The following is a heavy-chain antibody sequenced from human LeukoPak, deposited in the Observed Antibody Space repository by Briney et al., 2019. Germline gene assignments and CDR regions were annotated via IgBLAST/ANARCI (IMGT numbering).Heavy chain of an antibody. Sequence: SVKVSCKASGGTFSSYAISWVRQAPGQGLEWMGRIIPIFGTANYAQKFQGRVTITTGGSTSTAYMELSSLRSEDTAVYYYAVSRADSSGYYSDYWGQGTLVTVSS. CDR3: AVSRADSSGYYSDY. D-gene: IGHD3-22*01. J-gene: IGHJ4*02. CDR2: IIPIFGTA. V-gene: IGHV1-69*05. CDR1: GGTFSSYA.